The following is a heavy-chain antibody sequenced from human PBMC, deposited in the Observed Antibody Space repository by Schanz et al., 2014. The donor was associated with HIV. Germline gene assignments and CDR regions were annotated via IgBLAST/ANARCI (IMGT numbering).Heavy chain of an antibody. CDR3: AKDRRGGYQFLYGLDV. Sequence: QVQLVESGGGVVQPGRSQRLSCAASGFTFRSYGMHWVRQAPGKGLEWGALISYDGNTKYYADSVKGRFSISRDKSKNTLYLQMNRLRAEDTAVYYCAKDRRGGYQFLYGLDVWGQGTTVTVSS. J-gene: IGHJ6*02. CDR1: GFTFRSYG. D-gene: IGHD2-2*01. CDR2: ISYDGNTK. V-gene: IGHV3-30*18.